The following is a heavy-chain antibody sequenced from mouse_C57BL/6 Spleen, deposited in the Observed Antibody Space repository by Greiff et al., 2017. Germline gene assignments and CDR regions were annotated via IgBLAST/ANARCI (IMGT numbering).Heavy chain of an antibody. J-gene: IGHJ4*01. D-gene: IGHD1-1*01. Sequence: QVQLQQPGAELVKPGASVKLSCKASGYTFTSYWMHWVKQRPGQGLEWIGMIHPNSGSTNYNEKFKSKATLTVDKSSSTAYMQLSSLTSEDSAVYYCARGGTVVATRAMDYWGQGTSVTVSS. V-gene: IGHV1-64*01. CDR3: ARGGTVVATRAMDY. CDR1: GYTFTSYW. CDR2: IHPNSGST.